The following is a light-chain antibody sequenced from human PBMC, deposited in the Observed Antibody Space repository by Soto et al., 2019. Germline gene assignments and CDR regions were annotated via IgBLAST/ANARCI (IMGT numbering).Light chain of an antibody. V-gene: IGKV1-8*01. CDR1: QDISNY. Sequence: AIRMTQSPSSLSASTGDRVTITCRASQDISNYLVWYQQKPGKAPKVLIHAASTLQGGVSSRFSGSGSGTDFTLTINSLQSEDFATYYCQHYHTDPWTFGQGTKVEV. CDR2: AAS. CDR3: QHYHTDPWT. J-gene: IGKJ1*01.